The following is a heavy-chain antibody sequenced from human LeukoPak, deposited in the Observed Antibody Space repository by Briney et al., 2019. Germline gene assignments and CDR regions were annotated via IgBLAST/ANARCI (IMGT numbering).Heavy chain of an antibody. CDR1: GYTFTGYG. CDR2: ISAYKGST. CDR3: ARADSGGYYVAYWY. D-gene: IGHD3-22*01. Sequence: ASVKVSCKASGYTFTGYGIIWVRQAPGQGLEWLGWISAYKGSTKYPQMFQGRVTVTTDTSTSTAYMELRSLGSDDTAVYYCARADSGGYYVAYWYWGQGTLVTVSS. V-gene: IGHV1-18*01. J-gene: IGHJ4*02.